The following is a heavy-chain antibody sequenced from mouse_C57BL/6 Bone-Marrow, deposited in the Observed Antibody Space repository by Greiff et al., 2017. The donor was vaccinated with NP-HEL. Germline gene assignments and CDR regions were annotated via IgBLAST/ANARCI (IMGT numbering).Heavy chain of an antibody. CDR2: ISSGGSYT. Sequence: EVKLVESGGDLVKPGGSLKLSCAASGFTFSSYGMSWVRQTPDKRLEWVATISSGGSYTYYPDSVKGRFTISRDNAKNTLYLQMSSLKSEDTAMYYCARHRTGTGAMDYWGQGTSVTVSS. J-gene: IGHJ4*01. CDR1: GFTFSSYG. CDR3: ARHRTGTGAMDY. V-gene: IGHV5-6*01. D-gene: IGHD4-1*01.